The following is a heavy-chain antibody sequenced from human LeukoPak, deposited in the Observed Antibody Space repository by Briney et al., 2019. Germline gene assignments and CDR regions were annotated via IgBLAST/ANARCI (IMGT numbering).Heavy chain of an antibody. CDR3: ARAAVLRYFDWRGVGYYYYMDV. D-gene: IGHD3-9*01. J-gene: IGHJ6*03. V-gene: IGHV1-8*03. Sequence: GASVKVSCKASGYTFTSYDINWVRQATGQGLEWMGWMNPNSGNTGYAQKFQGRVTITRNTSISTAYMELSSLRSEDTAVYYCARAAVLRYFDWRGVGYYYYMDVWGKGTTVTVSS. CDR2: MNPNSGNT. CDR1: GYTFTSYD.